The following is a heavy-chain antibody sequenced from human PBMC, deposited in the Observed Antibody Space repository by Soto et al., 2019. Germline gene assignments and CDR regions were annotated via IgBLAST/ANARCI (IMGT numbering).Heavy chain of an antibody. J-gene: IGHJ6*02. CDR1: GYTFTSSH. CDR2: LNPRGGRT. D-gene: IGHD2-21*01. Sequence: AQVMVSCKSSGYTFTSSHMPWVPQAPCPGLEWMGILNPRGGRTSSAQKSQGSVTLTRDTSTSTVDLELRSLRSEDTAVYYCAVGDCVAEYYYYGMDVWGQGTTVTVSS. V-gene: IGHV1-46*01. CDR3: AVGDCVAEYYYYGMDV.